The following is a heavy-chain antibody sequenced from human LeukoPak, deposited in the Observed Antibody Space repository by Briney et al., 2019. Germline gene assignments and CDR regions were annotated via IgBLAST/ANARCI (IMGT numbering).Heavy chain of an antibody. CDR3: ARVDTVMAYYFDL. CDR1: GFTVSTNC. V-gene: IGHV3-53*04. D-gene: IGHD5-18*01. Sequence: GGSLRLSCAASGFTVSTNCMTWVRQAPGKGLEWVSTIYSGGTTYYADSVMGRFTISRHNSRNTPYLQMNGLRAEDTAVYYSARVDTVMAYYFDLWGQGTLVTVSS. CDR2: IYSGGTT. J-gene: IGHJ4*02.